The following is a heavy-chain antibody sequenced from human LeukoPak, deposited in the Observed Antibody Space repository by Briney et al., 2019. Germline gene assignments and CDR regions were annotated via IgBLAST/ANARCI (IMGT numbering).Heavy chain of an antibody. V-gene: IGHV3-7*03. CDR1: GFTFSGRW. D-gene: IGHD1-26*01. J-gene: IGHJ5*02. CDR3: AREIVGTHKSRFDP. CDR2: INQDGTDK. Sequence: GGSLRLSCAASGFTFSGRWMSWLRRAPGKGLEWVANINQDGTDKYYVGSVKGRFTISRDNAKNSLYLQMNSLRAEDTAVYYCAREIVGTHKSRFDPWGQGTLVTVSS.